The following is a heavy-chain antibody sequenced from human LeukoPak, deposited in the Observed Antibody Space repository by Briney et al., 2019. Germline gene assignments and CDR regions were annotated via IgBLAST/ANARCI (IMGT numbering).Heavy chain of an antibody. CDR2: IIPIFGTA. V-gene: IGHV1-69*05. CDR1: GGTFSSYA. D-gene: IGHD6-6*01. Sequence: SVKVSCKASGGTFSSYAISWVRQAPGQGLEWMGGIIPIFGTANYAQKVQGRVTMTTDTSTSTAYMELRSLRSDDTAVYYCARDSSIGARYFDYWGQGILVTVSS. CDR3: ARDSSIGARYFDY. J-gene: IGHJ4*02.